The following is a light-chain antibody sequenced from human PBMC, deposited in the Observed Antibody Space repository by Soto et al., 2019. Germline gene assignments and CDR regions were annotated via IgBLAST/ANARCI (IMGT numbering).Light chain of an antibody. CDR2: DAS. V-gene: IGKV1-5*01. CDR3: QHYYSYTEA. CDR1: QTITTW. Sequence: DIQMTQSPSTLSASVGDRVTITCRASQTITTWLAWYQQKPGKAPKLLIYDASTLESGVPSRFSGSGFGTEFSLTISSLQPDVFATYYCQHYYSYTEAFGQGPKV. J-gene: IGKJ1*01.